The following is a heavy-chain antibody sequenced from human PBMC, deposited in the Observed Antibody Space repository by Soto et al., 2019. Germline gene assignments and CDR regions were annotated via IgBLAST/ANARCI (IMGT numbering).Heavy chain of an antibody. CDR3: ATSDVRAVTTQPFAY. J-gene: IGHJ4*02. CDR2: ISFDGNTK. V-gene: IGHV3-30*14. Sequence: QVQLVESGGGVVQPGWSRRLSCAASGFTFSDFAMHWVRQAPGRGLEWVAVISFDGNTKYYADSVNGRFTISRDISKNTLYLQMNSLRVEDTAVYYCATSDVRAVTTQPFAYWGQGTLVTVSS. D-gene: IGHD6-19*01. CDR1: GFTFSDFA.